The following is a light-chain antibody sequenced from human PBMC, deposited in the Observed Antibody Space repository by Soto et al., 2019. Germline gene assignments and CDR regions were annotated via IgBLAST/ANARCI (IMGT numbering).Light chain of an antibody. Sequence: IQITHSPSSLSSSVGDRVTISCRASQPISIYINWYQQKPGKAPKLLIYASSNLHGGVPSRLSGSGSGTHITLTISSLHPEEFAPYSCQLSHTIPYTFGQGPRL. J-gene: IGKJ5*01. V-gene: IGKV1-39*01. CDR1: QPISIY. CDR3: QLSHTIPYT. CDR2: ASS.